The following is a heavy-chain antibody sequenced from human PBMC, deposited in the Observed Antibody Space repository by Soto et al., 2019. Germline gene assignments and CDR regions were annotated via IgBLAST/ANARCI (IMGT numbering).Heavy chain of an antibody. V-gene: IGHV1-69*13. Sequence: SVKFYCKASGGTFTSYAISWVRQAPGQGLEWMGGIIPIFGTANYAQKFQGRVTITADESTSTAYMELSSLRSEDTAVYYCARRSIVVVPAADIPTPHRATLFKNYYYYYGILVSG. CDR1: GGTFTSYA. CDR2: IIPIFGTA. CDR3: ARRSIVVVPAADIPTPHRATLFKNYYYYYGILV. J-gene: IGHJ6*02. D-gene: IGHD2-2*01.